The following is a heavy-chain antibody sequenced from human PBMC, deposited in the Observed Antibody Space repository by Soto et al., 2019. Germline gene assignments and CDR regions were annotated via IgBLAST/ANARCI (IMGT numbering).Heavy chain of an antibody. CDR1: GFNFRTHW. Sequence: EMQLVGSGGGLVQPGGSLRLSCVASGFNFRTHWMTWVRQAPGKGLEWVAHIKEDGSEEYYVDSVRGRFAISRDNAKDSLYLQMNSRRVEDPAVYSGASDGRCWTSIECRGDGYDIWGQGPMVTVSS. V-gene: IGHV3-7*05. CDR3: ASDGRCWTSIECRGDGYDI. J-gene: IGHJ3*02. CDR2: IKEDGSEE. D-gene: IGHD2-2*01.